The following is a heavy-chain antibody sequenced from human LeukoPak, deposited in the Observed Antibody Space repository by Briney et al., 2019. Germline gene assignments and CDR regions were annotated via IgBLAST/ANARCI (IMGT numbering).Heavy chain of an antibody. V-gene: IGHV3-23*01. Sequence: GGSLRLSCAASGIAFSSYAMTWVRQAPGKGLEWVSTISGSTNGTYYADSVKGRFTISRDNSKNTLYLQLNSLRAEDTAVYYCANDFDYRGQGTLVTVSS. CDR2: ISGSTNGT. J-gene: IGHJ4*02. CDR1: GIAFSSYA. CDR3: ANDFDY.